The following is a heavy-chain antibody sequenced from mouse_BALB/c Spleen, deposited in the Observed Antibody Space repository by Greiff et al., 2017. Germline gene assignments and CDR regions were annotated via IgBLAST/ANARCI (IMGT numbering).Heavy chain of an antibody. CDR1: GYTFTSYV. Sequence: VQLQQSGPELVKPGASVKMSCKASGYTFTSYVMHWVKQKPGQGLEWIGYINPYNDGTKYNEKFKGKATLTSDKSSSTAYMELSSLTSEDSAVYYCARSLYYYGSSSYYFDYWGQGTTLTVSS. CDR3: ARSLYYYGSSSYYFDY. J-gene: IGHJ2*01. V-gene: IGHV1-14*01. D-gene: IGHD1-1*01. CDR2: INPYNDGT.